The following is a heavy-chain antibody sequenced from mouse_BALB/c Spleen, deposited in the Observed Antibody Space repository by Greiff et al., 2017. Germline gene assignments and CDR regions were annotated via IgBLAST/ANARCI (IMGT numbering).Heavy chain of an antibody. Sequence: EVMLVESGGGLVQPGGSLRLSCATSGFTFSDFYMEWVRQPPGKRLEWIAASRNKANDYTTEYSASVKGRFIVSRDTSQSILYLQMNALRAEDTAIYYCARASTMFLFDYWGQGTTLTVSS. CDR1: GFTFSDFY. CDR2: SRNKANDYTT. CDR3: ARASTMFLFDY. D-gene: IGHD2-1*01. V-gene: IGHV7-1*02. J-gene: IGHJ2*01.